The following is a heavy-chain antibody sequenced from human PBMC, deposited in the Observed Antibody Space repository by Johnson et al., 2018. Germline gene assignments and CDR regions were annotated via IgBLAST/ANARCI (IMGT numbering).Heavy chain of an antibody. CDR1: GFTFADYA. Sequence: EVQLVESGGGLVQPGRSLRLSCAASGFTFADYAMHWVRQAPGKGLEWVSGISWNSGSIGYADSVKGRFTISRDNAKNSLYLKMNSLIAEDTALYYCAKDIVSGWYYDSSGYIAFDIWGQGTMVTVSS. D-gene: IGHD3-22*01. CDR3: AKDIVSGWYYDSSGYIAFDI. CDR2: ISWNSGSI. V-gene: IGHV3-9*01. J-gene: IGHJ3*02.